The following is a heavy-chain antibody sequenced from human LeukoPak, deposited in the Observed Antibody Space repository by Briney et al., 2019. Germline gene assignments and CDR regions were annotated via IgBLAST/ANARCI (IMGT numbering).Heavy chain of an antibody. V-gene: IGHV4-38-2*02. CDR3: ARDVTYCSSTSCNKSWFDP. J-gene: IGHJ5*02. CDR2: IYHSGST. D-gene: IGHD2-2*02. CDR1: GYSISSGYY. Sequence: PSETLSLTCTVSGYSISSGYYWGWFRQPPGKGLEWIGSIYHSGSTYYNPSLKSRVTISVDTPKNQFSLKLSSVTAADTAVYYCARDVTYCSSTSCNKSWFDPWGQGTLVTVSS.